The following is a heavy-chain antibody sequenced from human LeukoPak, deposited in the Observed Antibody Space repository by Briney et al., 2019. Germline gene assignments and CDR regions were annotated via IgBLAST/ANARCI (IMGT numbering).Heavy chain of an antibody. CDR1: GGTFSSYA. Sequence: SVKVSCKASGGTFSSYAISWVRQAPGQGLEWMGGIIPIFGTANYAQKFQGRVTITTDESTSTAYMELSSLRSEDTAVYYCAIHYDYVWGSYSSAFDYWGQGTLVTVSS. D-gene: IGHD3-16*01. V-gene: IGHV1-69*05. CDR2: IIPIFGTA. CDR3: AIHYDYVWGSYSSAFDY. J-gene: IGHJ4*02.